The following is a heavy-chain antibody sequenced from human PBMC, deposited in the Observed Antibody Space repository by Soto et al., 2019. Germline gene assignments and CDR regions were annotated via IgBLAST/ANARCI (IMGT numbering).Heavy chain of an antibody. D-gene: IGHD2-8*01. CDR2: IKSETDGETT. CDR3: TTDLNGGFDY. J-gene: IGHJ4*02. Sequence: GESLRLSCAASGFVFSNAWMSWVRQAPGKGLEWVGRIKSETDGETTDYVAPVKGRFTISRDDSKNTLYLQMNSLKIEDTAVYYCTTDLNGGFDYWGRGTLVTVSS. V-gene: IGHV3-15*01. CDR1: GFVFSNAW.